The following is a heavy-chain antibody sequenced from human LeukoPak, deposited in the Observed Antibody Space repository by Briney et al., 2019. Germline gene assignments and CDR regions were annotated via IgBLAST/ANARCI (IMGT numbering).Heavy chain of an antibody. CDR1: GGSINSGDYY. V-gene: IGHV4-39*01. Sequence: SETLSLTCTVSGGSINSGDYYWNWIRQPPGKGLEWIGSIYYSGSTYYNPPLKSRVTISVDTSKNQFSLKLSSVTAADTAVYYCARLFLYWGQGTLVTVSS. CDR2: IYYSGST. CDR3: ARLFLY. J-gene: IGHJ4*02. D-gene: IGHD2/OR15-2a*01.